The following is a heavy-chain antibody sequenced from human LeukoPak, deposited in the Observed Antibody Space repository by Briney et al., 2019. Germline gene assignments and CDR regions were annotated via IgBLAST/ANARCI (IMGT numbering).Heavy chain of an antibody. J-gene: IGHJ4*02. D-gene: IGHD2-2*01. CDR2: IVVGSGNT. Sequence: SVTVSFTASGFTFTSSALQWVRQARGQRLEWIGWIVVGSGNTNYAQKFQQRVTITRDMSTRTAYMELSSLTSENTAVYYCAADRQCSSARCYPRKFDSWGQGTLVTVSS. V-gene: IGHV1-58*01. CDR1: GFTFTSSA. CDR3: AADRQCSSARCYPRKFDS.